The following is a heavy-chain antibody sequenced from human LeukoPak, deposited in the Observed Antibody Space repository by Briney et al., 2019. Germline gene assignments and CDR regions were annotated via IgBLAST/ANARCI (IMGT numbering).Heavy chain of an antibody. J-gene: IGHJ4*02. CDR1: GFTFSNAW. Sequence: GGSLRLSCAASGFTFSNAWMSWVRQAPGKGLEWVSAISGSGGSTYYADSVKGRFTISRDNSKNTLYLQMNSLRAEDTAVYYCAKDEEGYSSSWSPFDYWGQGTLVTVSS. CDR2: ISGSGGST. D-gene: IGHD6-13*01. CDR3: AKDEEGYSSSWSPFDY. V-gene: IGHV3-23*01.